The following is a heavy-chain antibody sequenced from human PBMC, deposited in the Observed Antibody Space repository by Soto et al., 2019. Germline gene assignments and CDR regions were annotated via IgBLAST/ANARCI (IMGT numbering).Heavy chain of an antibody. V-gene: IGHV3-30-3*01. D-gene: IGHD3-3*01. J-gene: IGHJ6*02. CDR1: GFTFGDYA. CDR3: ARDRPGFWSGYLELYYYYGMDV. CDR2: ISYDGSNK. Sequence: VQLVESGGGLVQPGRSLRLSCTASGFTFGDYAMHWVRQAPGKGLEWVAVISYDGSNKYYADSVKGRFTISRDNSKNTLYLQMNSLRAEDTAVYYCARDRPGFWSGYLELYYYYGMDVWGQGTTVTVSS.